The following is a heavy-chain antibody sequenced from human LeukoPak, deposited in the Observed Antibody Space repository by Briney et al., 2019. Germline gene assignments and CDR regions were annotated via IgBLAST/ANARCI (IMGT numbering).Heavy chain of an antibody. CDR3: AKVGVRHAPGYYDFWSGYRYYFDY. CDR2: ISGSGGST. V-gene: IGHV3-23*01. D-gene: IGHD3-3*01. CDR1: GFTFSSYA. Sequence: PGGSLRLSCAASGFTFSSYAMSWVRQAPGRGLEWVSAISGSGGSTYYADSVKGRFTISRDNSKNTLYLQMNSLRAEDTAVYYCAKVGVRHAPGYYDFWSGYRYYFDYWGQGTLVTVSS. J-gene: IGHJ4*02.